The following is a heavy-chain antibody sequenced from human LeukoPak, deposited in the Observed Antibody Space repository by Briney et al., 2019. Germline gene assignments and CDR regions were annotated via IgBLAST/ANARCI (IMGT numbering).Heavy chain of an antibody. J-gene: IGHJ3*02. CDR1: GFTFSDYW. V-gene: IGHV3-7*01. D-gene: IGHD2-21*01. CDR2: INEHGSDK. Sequence: GGSLRLSCAGSGFTFSDYWMTWVRQTPGKGLEWVANINEHGSDKYYVDSVKGRFTISRDNAENSLFLQMNSLRAEDTAVYYCARDQGCGGDCRYSRRNAFDIWGQGTMVTVSS. CDR3: ARDQGCGGDCRYSRRNAFDI.